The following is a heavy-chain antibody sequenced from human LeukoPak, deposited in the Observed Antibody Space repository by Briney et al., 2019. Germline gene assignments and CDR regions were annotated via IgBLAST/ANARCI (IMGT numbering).Heavy chain of an antibody. D-gene: IGHD6-6*01. Sequence: AGGSLRLSCAASGFTFRNYGMNWVRQAPGKGLEWVSYISSTSSNIAYADSVKGRVTISRDNVRNSLHLQINSLRVEDTSVYYCARGGAARPDYWGQGTLVTVSS. V-gene: IGHV3-48*04. CDR2: ISSTSSNI. J-gene: IGHJ4*02. CDR1: GFTFRNYG. CDR3: ARGGAARPDY.